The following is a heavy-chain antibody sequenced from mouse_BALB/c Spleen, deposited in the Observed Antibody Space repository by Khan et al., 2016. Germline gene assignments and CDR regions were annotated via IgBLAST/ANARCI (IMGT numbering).Heavy chain of an antibody. CDR1: GYSITSGYG. CDR3: ARTARIQY. CDR2: ISDSGSI. Sequence: EVQLVESGPGLVKPSQSLSLTCTVTGYSITSGYGWNWIRQFPGNKLEWMGYISDSGSINYNPSLKSRISITRDTSKNQFFLQLNSVTTEDTATYYCARTARIQYCGQGPTLTVSS. D-gene: IGHD1-2*01. V-gene: IGHV3-2*02. J-gene: IGHJ2*01.